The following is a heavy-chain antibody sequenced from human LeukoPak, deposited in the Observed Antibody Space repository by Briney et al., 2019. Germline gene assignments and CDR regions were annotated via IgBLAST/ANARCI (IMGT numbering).Heavy chain of an antibody. CDR1: GFTFSTYG. Sequence: SGGSLRLSCAASGFTFSTYGMHWVRQAPGKGLEWVSSISGRGGTTYYADSARGRFTISRDNSKNTLYLQMSSLRSEDTAVYYCARDGDSAAGNVGNYWGQGTLVTVSS. J-gene: IGHJ4*02. D-gene: IGHD6-13*01. CDR2: ISGRGGTT. V-gene: IGHV3-23*01. CDR3: ARDGDSAAGNVGNY.